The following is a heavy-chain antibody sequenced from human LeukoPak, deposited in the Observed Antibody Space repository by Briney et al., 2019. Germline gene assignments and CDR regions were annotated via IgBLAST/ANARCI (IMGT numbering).Heavy chain of an antibody. D-gene: IGHD5-18*01. CDR3: ARGGYSYADFDY. CDR2: INPKSGGT. CDR1: GYTFTGYY. V-gene: IGHV1-2*02. Sequence: ASVKVSCKASGYTFTGYYMHWVRQAPGQGLEWMGWINPKSGGTNHAQKFQGRVTMTRDTSITTVYMELSSLRSDDTAVYYCARGGYSYADFDYWGQGTLVTVSS. J-gene: IGHJ4*02.